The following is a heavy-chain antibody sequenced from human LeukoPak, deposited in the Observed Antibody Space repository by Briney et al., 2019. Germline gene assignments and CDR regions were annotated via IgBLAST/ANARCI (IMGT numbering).Heavy chain of an antibody. D-gene: IGHD6-13*01. CDR2: IYHSGST. J-gene: IGHJ5*02. V-gene: IGHV4-39*07. Sequence: PSETLSLTCTVSGGSISSSSYYWGWIRQPPGKGLEWIGSIYHSGSTYYNPSLKSRVTISVDTSKNQFSLKLSSVTAADTAVYYCARSIAAAGTSWFDPWGQGTLVTVSS. CDR1: GGSISSSSYY. CDR3: ARSIAAAGTSWFDP.